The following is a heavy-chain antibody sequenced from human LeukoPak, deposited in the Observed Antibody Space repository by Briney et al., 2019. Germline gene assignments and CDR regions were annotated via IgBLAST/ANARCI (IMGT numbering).Heavy chain of an antibody. CDR1: GFTFSSKW. V-gene: IGHV3-7*01. Sequence: PGGSLRLSCAASGFTFSSKWMSWVRHAPGKGLEWVANIEQQDGSEKYNVDSVKGRFTISRDNAKNSLYQQMNSLRAEDTAVYYCAKYDFWSGYSFDFWGQGTLVTVSS. CDR3: AKYDFWSGYSFDF. D-gene: IGHD3-3*01. CDR2: IEQQDGSEK. J-gene: IGHJ4*02.